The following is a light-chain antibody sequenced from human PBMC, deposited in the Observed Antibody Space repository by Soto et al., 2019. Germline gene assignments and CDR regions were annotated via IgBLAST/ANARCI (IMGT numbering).Light chain of an antibody. CDR2: DAS. CDR3: QQYGDYSWWT. Sequence: DIQMTQSPSTLSASVGDRVTITCRASQSISTYLAWYQKKPGRAPKLLIYDASGLEGGVPSRFNGSGSGTEFTRTISSLQPDDFATYYCQQYGDYSWWTFGQGTKVGL. CDR1: QSISTY. V-gene: IGKV1-5*01. J-gene: IGKJ1*01.